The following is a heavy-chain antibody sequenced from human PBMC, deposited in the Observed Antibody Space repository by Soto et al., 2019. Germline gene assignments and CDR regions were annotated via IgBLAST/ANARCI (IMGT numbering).Heavy chain of an antibody. CDR2: ISGSGGST. D-gene: IGHD6-19*01. J-gene: IGHJ4*02. CDR1: GFTFSSYA. Sequence: EVQLLESGGGLVQPGGSLRLSCAASGFTFSSYAMSWVRQAPGKGLEWVSAISGSGGSTYYADSVKGRFTISRDNSKNTLYLQMNSLRAEDTAVYYCAKEGVAVAGSIGYFDYWGQGTLVTVSS. CDR3: AKEGVAVAGSIGYFDY. V-gene: IGHV3-23*01.